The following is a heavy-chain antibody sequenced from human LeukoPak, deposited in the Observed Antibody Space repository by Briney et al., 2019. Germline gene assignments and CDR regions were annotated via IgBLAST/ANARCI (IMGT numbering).Heavy chain of an antibody. D-gene: IGHD1-26*01. CDR1: GFTFSNCD. Sequence: PGGSLRLSCAASGFTFSNCDMHWVRQAPGKGLEWVAVISYAGGNKYYADSVKGRFTISRDDSNNTLYVQMNSLRAEDTAVYYCAARVGATTVDYWGQGTLVTVSS. V-gene: IGHV3-30*03. J-gene: IGHJ4*02. CDR3: AARVGATTVDY. CDR2: ISYAGGNK.